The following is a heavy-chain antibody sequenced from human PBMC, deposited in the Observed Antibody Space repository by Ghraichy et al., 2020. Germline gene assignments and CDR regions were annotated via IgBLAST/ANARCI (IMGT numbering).Heavy chain of an antibody. D-gene: IGHD4/OR15-4a*01. V-gene: IGHV1-46*01. CDR3: ARDGDNYNFDY. J-gene: IGHJ4*02. Sequence: ASVKVSCKASGYSFTSFYIHWVRQAPGQGLEWMGRIYPTGGSTIYSQKFRGRVSLTRDTSTSAVYMDLSSLRSEDTALYYCARDGDNYNFDYWGLGTLVTVSS. CDR1: GYSFTSFY. CDR2: IYPTGGST.